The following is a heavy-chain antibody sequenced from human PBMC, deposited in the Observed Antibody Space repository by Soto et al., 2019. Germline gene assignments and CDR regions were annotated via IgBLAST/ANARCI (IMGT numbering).Heavy chain of an antibody. J-gene: IGHJ4*02. D-gene: IGHD6-19*01. V-gene: IGHV4-39*01. CDR3: ARLGCSGWYQGSDFDY. CDR2: ILYSGST. CDR1: GGSITRNNHY. Sequence: QLQLQESGPGLVKPSETLSLTCIVSGGSITRNNHYWGWIRQSPGKGLEWIGSILYSGSTNYNPSLKSRVTLSVETSKNQFSLKMSSVTAADTALYYCARLGCSGWYQGSDFDYWGQGTLVTVSS.